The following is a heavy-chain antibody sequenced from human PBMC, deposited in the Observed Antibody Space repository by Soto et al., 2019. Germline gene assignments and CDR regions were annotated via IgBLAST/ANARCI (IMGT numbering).Heavy chain of an antibody. J-gene: IGHJ5*02. CDR2: ISAYNGTT. D-gene: IGHD1-26*01. CDR3: ARVVGVPGRWFDP. V-gene: IGHV1-18*01. Sequence: QVQLVQSGGEVKKPGASVKVSCKASGYTFTSYGISWVRQAPGQGLEWTGRISAYNGTTCYAQKLQARVTMTTDRATRTAYMEPRSLRSAATAVYYLARVVGVPGRWFDPWGQGTLVTVSS. CDR1: GYTFTSYG.